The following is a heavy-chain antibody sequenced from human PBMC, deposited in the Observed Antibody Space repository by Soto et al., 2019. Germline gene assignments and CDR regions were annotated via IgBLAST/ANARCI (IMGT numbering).Heavy chain of an antibody. Sequence: EVQLLESGGGLVQPGGSLRLSCAASGFTFSSYAMSWVRQAPGKGLEWVSAISGSGGSTYYADSVKGRFTISRDNSKNTLYLQMNSLRAEDTAVYYCAKALFSGTIFGVVITSFDYWGQGTLATVSS. CDR3: AKALFSGTIFGVVITSFDY. CDR2: ISGSGGST. D-gene: IGHD3-3*01. V-gene: IGHV3-23*01. CDR1: GFTFSSYA. J-gene: IGHJ4*02.